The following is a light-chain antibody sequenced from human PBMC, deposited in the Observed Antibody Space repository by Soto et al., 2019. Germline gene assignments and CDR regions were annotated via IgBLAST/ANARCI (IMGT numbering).Light chain of an antibody. J-gene: IGLJ1*01. CDR3: SSYAGSNIRYV. Sequence: ALTQPPSASGSPGQSVTISCTGTSSDVGGYDYVSWYQQYPGKAPKLMIYGVTKRPSGVPDRFSGSKSGNTASLTVSGLQAEDEADYYCSSYAGSNIRYVFGTGTKLTVL. V-gene: IGLV2-8*01. CDR2: GVT. CDR1: SSDVGGYDY.